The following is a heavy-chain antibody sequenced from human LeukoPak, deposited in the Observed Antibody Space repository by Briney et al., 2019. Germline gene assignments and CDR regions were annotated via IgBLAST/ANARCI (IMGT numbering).Heavy chain of an antibody. CDR3: AKSSGSYYDYLDY. V-gene: IGHV3-48*01. CDR2: ISSSSSTI. Sequence: PGGSLRLSCAASGFTFSSYSMNWVRQAPGKGLEWVSYISSSSSTIYYADSVKGRFTISRDNSKNTLYLQMNSLRAEDTAVYYCAKSSGSYYDYLDYWGQGTLVTVSS. CDR1: GFTFSSYS. J-gene: IGHJ4*02. D-gene: IGHD1-26*01.